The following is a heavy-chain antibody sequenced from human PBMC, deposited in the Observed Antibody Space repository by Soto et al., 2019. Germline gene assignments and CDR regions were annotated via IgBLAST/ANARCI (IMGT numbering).Heavy chain of an antibody. Sequence: QVQLVQSGAEVKKPGSSVKVSCKASGGTFSSYAISWVRQAPGQGLEWMGGIIPIFGTANYAQKFQGRVTSTADESTSTAYMELSSLRSEDTAVYYCARVLCSGGSCPQRFDYWGQGTLVTVSS. CDR1: GGTFSSYA. CDR3: ARVLCSGGSCPQRFDY. CDR2: IIPIFGTA. V-gene: IGHV1-69*12. D-gene: IGHD2-15*01. J-gene: IGHJ4*02.